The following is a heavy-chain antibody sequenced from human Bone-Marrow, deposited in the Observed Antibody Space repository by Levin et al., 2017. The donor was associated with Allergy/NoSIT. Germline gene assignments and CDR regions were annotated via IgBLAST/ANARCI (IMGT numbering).Heavy chain of an antibody. V-gene: IGHV3-48*03. D-gene: IGHD3-22*01. Sequence: GGSLRLSCVASGLSFRSYEMNWVRQAPGEGLKWLSYIPASGSNIFYADSVKGRFSVSRDDAKNSAYLQMNSLRAEDTATYYCATEMMVVHGDALDIWGQGTMVTVSS. CDR1: GLSFRSYE. CDR2: IPASGSNI. CDR3: ATEMMVVHGDALDI. J-gene: IGHJ3*02.